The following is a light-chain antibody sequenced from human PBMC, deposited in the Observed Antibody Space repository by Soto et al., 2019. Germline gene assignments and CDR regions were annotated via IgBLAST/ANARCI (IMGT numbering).Light chain of an antibody. CDR2: GAS. J-gene: IGKJ1*01. Sequence: EIVMTQSPATLSVSPGERATLSCRASQSVSSNLAWYQQKPGQAPRLLIYGASTRATGIPARCSGSGSGTEFTLTISSLQSEDVAVYYCQQYNNWLWTFGQGTKVEIK. V-gene: IGKV3-15*01. CDR3: QQYNNWLWT. CDR1: QSVSSN.